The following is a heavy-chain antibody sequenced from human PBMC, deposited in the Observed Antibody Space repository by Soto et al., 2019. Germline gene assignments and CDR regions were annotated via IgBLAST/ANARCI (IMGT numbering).Heavy chain of an antibody. D-gene: IGHD3-16*01. CDR3: ARSWGFYFDY. CDR2: IYYSGST. Sequence: SETLSLTCTVSGGSISSSSYYWGWIRQPPGKGLEWIGSIYYSGSTYYNPSLKSRVTISVDTSKNQFSLKLSSVTAADTAVYYSARSWGFYFDYWGQGTLVTVSS. V-gene: IGHV4-39*07. CDR1: GGSISSSSYY. J-gene: IGHJ4*02.